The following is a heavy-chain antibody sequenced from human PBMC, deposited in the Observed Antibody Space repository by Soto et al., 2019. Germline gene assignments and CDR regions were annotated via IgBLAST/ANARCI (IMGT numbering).Heavy chain of an antibody. CDR1: GASVNNNDYY. D-gene: IGHD3-22*01. J-gene: IGHJ2*01. CDR2: VYYSGNT. CDR3: ARMSSFYDKWYFDL. Sequence: LYLTCTVSGASVNNNDYYWSWVRPTPGKGLEWIGYVYYSGNTDYSPSLKSRLSMSIDKSQNQLTLKLNSVTAADTATYHCARMSSFYDKWYFDLWGRGTLVTLPS. V-gene: IGHV4-30-4*01.